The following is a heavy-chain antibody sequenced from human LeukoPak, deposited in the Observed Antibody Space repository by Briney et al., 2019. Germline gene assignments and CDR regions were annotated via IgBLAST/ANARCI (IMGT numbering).Heavy chain of an antibody. CDR1: GFTFSSYA. D-gene: IGHD1-14*01. CDR3: ARDRAEGMTASLDY. V-gene: IGHV3-23*01. CDR2: ISGSGGST. Sequence: PGGSLRISCAASGFTFSSYAMSWVRQAPGNGLEWVSAISGSGGSTYYADSVKGRFTISRDNSKNTLYLQMNSLRAEDTAVYYCARDRAEGMTASLDYWGQGTLVTVSS. J-gene: IGHJ4*02.